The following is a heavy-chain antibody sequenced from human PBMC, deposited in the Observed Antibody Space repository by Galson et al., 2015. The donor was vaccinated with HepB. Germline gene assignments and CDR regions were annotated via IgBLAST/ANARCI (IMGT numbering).Heavy chain of an antibody. CDR3: AKGRIPYSGIPRGYFDY. Sequence: SLRLSCAASGFTFSSYGMHWVRQAPGKGLEWVAVISYDGSNKYYADSVKGRFTISRDNSKNTLYLQMNSLRAEDTAVYYCAKGRIPYSGIPRGYFDYWGQGTLVTVSS. CDR1: GFTFSSYG. J-gene: IGHJ4*02. CDR2: ISYDGSNK. V-gene: IGHV3-30*18. D-gene: IGHD1-26*01.